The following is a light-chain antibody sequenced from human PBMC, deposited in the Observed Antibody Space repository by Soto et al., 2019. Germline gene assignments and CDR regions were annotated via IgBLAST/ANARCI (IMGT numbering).Light chain of an antibody. V-gene: IGLV2-11*01. CDR2: DVS. J-gene: IGLJ2*01. CDR3: CSYAGGHTSLL. Sequence: QSALTQPRSVSGSPGPSVTISCTGTSSDVGGYNYVSWYQQHPGTVPKLMIYDVSNRPSGVPDRFSGSKSGNTASLTISGLQAEDEADYYCCSYAGGHTSLLFGGGTQLTVL. CDR1: SSDVGGYNY.